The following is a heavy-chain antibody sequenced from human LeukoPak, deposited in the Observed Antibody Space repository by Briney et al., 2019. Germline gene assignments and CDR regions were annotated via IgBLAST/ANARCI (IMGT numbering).Heavy chain of an antibody. CDR3: ARFGGFGELPKPFDY. J-gene: IGHJ4*02. Sequence: PSETLSLTCAVYDGSFSGYYWSWIRQPPGKGLEWIGSIYYSGSTYYNPSLQSRVTISVDTSKNQFSLKLSSVTAADTAVYYCARFGGFGELPKPFDYWGQGTLVTVSS. CDR2: IYYSGST. D-gene: IGHD3-10*01. CDR1: DGSFSGYY. V-gene: IGHV4-34*01.